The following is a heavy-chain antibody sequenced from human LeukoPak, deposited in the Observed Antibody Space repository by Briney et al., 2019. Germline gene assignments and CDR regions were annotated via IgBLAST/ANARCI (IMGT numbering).Heavy chain of an antibody. CDR1: GYTFTSYG. J-gene: IGHJ3*02. CDR3: AREGDEDLATSDGSGAFDI. D-gene: IGHD5-24*01. CDR2: IHPNRGDT. V-gene: IGHV1-2*02. Sequence: PRASVKVSCKASGYTFTSYGISWVRQAPGQGLEWMGWIHPNRGDTGYAQKFQGRVTMTRDTSISTAYLEMSGLGSDDSAVYYCAREGDEDLATSDGSGAFDIWGQGTTVIVSS.